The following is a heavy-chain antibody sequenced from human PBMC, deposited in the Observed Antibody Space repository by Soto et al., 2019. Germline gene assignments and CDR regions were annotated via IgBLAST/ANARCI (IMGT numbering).Heavy chain of an antibody. CDR3: AKPLEAAGDFDY. V-gene: IGHV3-23*01. CDR2: ISGSGGST. CDR1: GFTSSSYA. J-gene: IGHJ4*02. D-gene: IGHD6-13*01. Sequence: EVQLLESGGGLVQPGGSLRLSCAASGFTSSSYAMSWVRQAPGKGLEWVSAISGSGGSTYYADSVKVRFTISRDNSKNTLYLQMNSLRAEDTAVYYCAKPLEAAGDFDYWGQGTLVTVSS.